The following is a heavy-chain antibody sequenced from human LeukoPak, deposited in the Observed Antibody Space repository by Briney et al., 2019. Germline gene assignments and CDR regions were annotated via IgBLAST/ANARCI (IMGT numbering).Heavy chain of an antibody. V-gene: IGHV3-30*03. CDR2: ISYDGSNK. D-gene: IGHD3-3*02. J-gene: IGHJ3*02. CDR1: GFTFSSYG. CDR3: ARFSLTDAFDI. Sequence: GSLRPSCAAPGFTFSSYGMHWVRQAPGKGLGWVAVISYDGSNKYYADSVKGRFTISRDNSKNTLYLQMNSLRAEDTAVYYCARFSLTDAFDIWGQGTMVTVSS.